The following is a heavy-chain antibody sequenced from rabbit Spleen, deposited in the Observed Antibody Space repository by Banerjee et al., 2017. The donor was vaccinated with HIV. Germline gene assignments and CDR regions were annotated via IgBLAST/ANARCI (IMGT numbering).Heavy chain of an antibody. Sequence: QSLEESGGDLVKPGASLTLTCTASGFSFSSVHWIYWVRQAPGKGLEWIGTIYAGSTGTPDHASWAKGRFTISKTSSTTVDLKMTSLTAADTATYFCARGVYDDYDTYYFDLWGPGTLVTVS. V-gene: IGHV1S40*01. CDR2: IYAGSTGTP. J-gene: IGHJ4*01. D-gene: IGHD2-1*01. CDR3: ARGVYDDYDTYYFDL. CDR1: GFSFSSVHW.